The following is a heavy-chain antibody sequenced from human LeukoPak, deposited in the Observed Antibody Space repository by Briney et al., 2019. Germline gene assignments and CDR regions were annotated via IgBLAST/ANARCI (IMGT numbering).Heavy chain of an antibody. Sequence: GRSLRLSCAASGFTFSSYGMHWVRQAPGKGLVWVSRINSDGSSTSYADSVKGRFTISRDNAKNTLYLQMNSLRAEGTAVYYCARVGCSSTSCYYYYYMDVWGKGTTVTVSS. CDR3: ARVGCSSTSCYYYYYMDV. CDR1: GFTFSSYG. V-gene: IGHV3-74*01. D-gene: IGHD2-2*01. CDR2: INSDGSST. J-gene: IGHJ6*03.